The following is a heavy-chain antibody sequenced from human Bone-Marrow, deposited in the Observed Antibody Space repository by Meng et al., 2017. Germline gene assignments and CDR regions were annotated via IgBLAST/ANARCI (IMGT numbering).Heavy chain of an antibody. D-gene: IGHD3-10*01. V-gene: IGHV1-2*06. CDR3: ARVVIRGYEVLGY. J-gene: IGHJ4*02. CDR1: GYTLTDYY. CDR2: INPNSGGT. Sequence: QVQLVQSGAEVKKPGASVKVSCKASGYTLTDYYLHWVRQAPGQGLEWMGRINPNSGGTNYAQKFQGRVTMTKDTSISTAYMELSRLRSDDTAVYFCARVVIRGYEVLGYWGQGTLVTVSS.